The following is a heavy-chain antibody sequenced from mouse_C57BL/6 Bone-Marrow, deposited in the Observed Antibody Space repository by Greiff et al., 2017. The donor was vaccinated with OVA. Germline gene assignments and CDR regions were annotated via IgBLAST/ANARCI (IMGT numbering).Heavy chain of an antibody. D-gene: IGHD1-1*01. CDR3: AREAYYDGSGYFDF. Sequence: EVQRVESGPELVKPGASVKIPCKASGYTFTDYYMDWVKQSHGKSLEWIGDINPNSGGTIYNQKFKGKATLTVDKSSSTAYMQLRSLTSEDTAAAYCAREAYYDGSGYFDFWGTGTTVTVSS. V-gene: IGHV1-18*01. J-gene: IGHJ1*03. CDR2: INPNSGGT. CDR1: GYTFTDYY.